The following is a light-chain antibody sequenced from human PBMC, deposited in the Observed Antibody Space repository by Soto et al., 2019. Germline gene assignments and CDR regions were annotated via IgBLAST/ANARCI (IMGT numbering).Light chain of an antibody. V-gene: IGLV2-14*01. CDR2: EVS. CDR1: SRDVGAYKF. J-gene: IGLJ1*01. CDR3: TSYTSSNSLYV. Sequence: QSVLTQPASVSGSLGQPITISCTGTSRDVGAYKFVSWYQQHPGKAPKLIISEVSNRPSGVPTRFSGSKSGNTASLIISGLQAEDEADYYCTSYTSSNSLYVFGTGTTVTVL.